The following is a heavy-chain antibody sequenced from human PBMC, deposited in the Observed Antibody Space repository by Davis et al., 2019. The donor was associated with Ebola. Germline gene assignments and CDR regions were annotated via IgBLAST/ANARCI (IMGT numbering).Heavy chain of an antibody. CDR2: INPSVGTT. D-gene: IGHD5-18*01. Sequence: ASVKVSCKASGYTFTDYYIHWVRQAPGQGLEWMGIINPSVGTTRYAQKFQGRVTMTSDTSTSTVYMELSSLRSEDTAVYYCASPGYSYGSALDYWGQGTLVTVSS. CDR1: GYTFTDYY. CDR3: ASPGYSYGSALDY. J-gene: IGHJ4*02. V-gene: IGHV1-46*03.